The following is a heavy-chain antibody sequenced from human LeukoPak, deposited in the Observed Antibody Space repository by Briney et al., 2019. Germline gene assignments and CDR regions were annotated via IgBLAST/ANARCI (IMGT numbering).Heavy chain of an antibody. J-gene: IGHJ4*02. Sequence: PGGSLRLSCAASGFTFSSYVMHWVRQAPGKGLEWVAVISYDGSNKYYADSVKGRFTISRDNSKNTLYLQMNSLRAEDTAVYYCAREAFMTTVNYYFDYWGQGTLVTVSS. CDR2: ISYDGSNK. V-gene: IGHV3-30-3*01. CDR1: GFTFSSYV. D-gene: IGHD4-17*01. CDR3: AREAFMTTVNYYFDY.